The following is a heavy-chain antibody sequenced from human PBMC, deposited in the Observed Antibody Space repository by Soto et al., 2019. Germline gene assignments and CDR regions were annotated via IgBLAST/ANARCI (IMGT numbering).Heavy chain of an antibody. V-gene: IGHV3-30-3*01. J-gene: IGHJ4*02. CDR2: ISYDGSNK. CDR3: ARDTLPLFINAYFDY. D-gene: IGHD3-10*01. Sequence: QVQLVESGGGVVQPGRSLRLSCAASGFTFSSYAMHWVRQAPGKGLEWVAVISYDGSNKYYADSVKGRFTISRDNSKNTLYLQMNSLRAEDTAVYYCARDTLPLFINAYFDYWGQGTLVTVSS. CDR1: GFTFSSYA.